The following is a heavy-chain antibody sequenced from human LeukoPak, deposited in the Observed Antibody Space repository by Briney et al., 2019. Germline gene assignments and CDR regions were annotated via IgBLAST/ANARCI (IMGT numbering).Heavy chain of an antibody. CDR3: AKLVEKGHYDFWSGYPSWFDP. CDR1: GFTFSSYG. V-gene: IGHV3-23*01. J-gene: IGHJ5*02. CDR2: ISGSGSNT. D-gene: IGHD3-3*01. Sequence: GGPLRLSCAASGFTFSSYGMSWVRQAPGKGLEWVSLISGSGSNTYYADSVKGRFTISRDNSKNTLYLQMNSLRAEDTAVYYCAKLVEKGHYDFWSGYPSWFDPWGQGTLVIVSS.